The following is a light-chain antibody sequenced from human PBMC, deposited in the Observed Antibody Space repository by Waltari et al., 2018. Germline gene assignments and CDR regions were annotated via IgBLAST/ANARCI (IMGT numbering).Light chain of an antibody. Sequence: QSALTQPASVSGSPGQSTTIPCTGTSSAVGGYNYVSWYQQHPGKAPKLMIFDVSNRPSGVSNRFSGSKSGNTASLTISGLQAEDEADYYCSSYIGSSTLELFGGGTSLTVL. CDR3: SSYIGSSTLEL. V-gene: IGLV2-14*03. CDR1: SSAVGGYNY. CDR2: DVS. J-gene: IGLJ2*01.